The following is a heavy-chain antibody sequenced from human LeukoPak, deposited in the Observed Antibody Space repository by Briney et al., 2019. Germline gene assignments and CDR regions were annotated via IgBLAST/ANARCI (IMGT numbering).Heavy chain of an antibody. J-gene: IGHJ4*02. CDR2: ITTSSTYT. Sequence: PGGSLRLSCAASGFSFSSYNMNWVRQAPGKVLEWVSSITTSSTYTFYADSVKGRFTISRDNAKNSLYLQMNSLRAEDTAVYYCARAMDIVATNDYWGQGTLVTVSS. D-gene: IGHD5-12*01. CDR1: GFSFSSYN. V-gene: IGHV3-21*01. CDR3: ARAMDIVATNDY.